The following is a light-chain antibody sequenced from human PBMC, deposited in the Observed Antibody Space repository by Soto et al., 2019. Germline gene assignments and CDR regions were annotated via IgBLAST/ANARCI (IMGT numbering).Light chain of an antibody. Sequence: QSALTQPASVSGSPGQSITISCTGSSSDVGGYNYVSWYQHHPGKAPKLMIYDVSNRPSGVSNRFSGSKSGITASLTISGLQAGDEADYYCSSYTSSGTLVVFGGGTKLTVL. CDR3: SSYTSSGTLVV. CDR2: DVS. V-gene: IGLV2-14*03. J-gene: IGLJ2*01. CDR1: SSDVGGYNY.